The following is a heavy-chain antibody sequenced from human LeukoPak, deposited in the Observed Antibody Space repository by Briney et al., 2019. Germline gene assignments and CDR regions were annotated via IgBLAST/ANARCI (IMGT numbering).Heavy chain of an antibody. CDR2: INQDGSGK. V-gene: IGHV3-7*01. Sequence: GGSLRLSCAASGFTFSSYAMSWVRQAPGKGLEWVANINQDGSGKYYVDSVKGRFTISRDNAKNSLYLQMNSLRAEDTAVYYCARVVGAGYFDLWGRGTLVTVSS. CDR3: ARVVGAGYFDL. D-gene: IGHD1-26*01. CDR1: GFTFSSYA. J-gene: IGHJ2*01.